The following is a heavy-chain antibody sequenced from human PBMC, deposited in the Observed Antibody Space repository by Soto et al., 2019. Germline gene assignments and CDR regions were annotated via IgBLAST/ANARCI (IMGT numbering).Heavy chain of an antibody. CDR1: GGSISSYY. CDR2: IYYSGST. V-gene: IGHV4-59*08. CDR3: AGRIAADPYYFDY. J-gene: IGHJ4*02. D-gene: IGHD6-13*01. Sequence: PSETLSLTCTVSGGSISSYYWSWIRQPPGKGLEWIGYIYYSGSTNYNPSLKSRVTISVDTSKNQFSLKLSSVTAADTAVYYCAGRIAADPYYFDYWGQGTLVTVSS.